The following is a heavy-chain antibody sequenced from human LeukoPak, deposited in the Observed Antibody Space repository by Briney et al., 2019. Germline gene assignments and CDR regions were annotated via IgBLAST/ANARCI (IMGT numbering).Heavy chain of an antibody. V-gene: IGHV3-53*01. Sequence: GGSLRLSCTASGFTVSNNYMSWVRQAPGKGLEWVSVISSGGSTYYADSVKGRFTISRDNSKNTLCLQMNSLRAEDTAVYYCARDIVAPEGVWGQGTLVTVSS. CDR2: ISSGGST. CDR1: GFTVSNNY. CDR3: ARDIVAPEGV. D-gene: IGHD6-13*01. J-gene: IGHJ4*02.